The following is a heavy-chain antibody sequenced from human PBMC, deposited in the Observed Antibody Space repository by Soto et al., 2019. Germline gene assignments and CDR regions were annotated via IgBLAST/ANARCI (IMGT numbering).Heavy chain of an antibody. D-gene: IGHD3-16*01. CDR1: AGSISSGDYY. CDR2: IYYSGST. CDR3: VREGGDNCFDP. J-gene: IGHJ5*02. V-gene: IGHV4-30-4*01. Sequence: SERVSLTXTVSAGSISSGDYYWSWIRQPPGKGLEWIGYIYYSGSTFYNPSLKNRVTISLDTSKIQFSLKLSSVTAADPAVYYCVREGGDNCFDPWGQGTLVTVSS.